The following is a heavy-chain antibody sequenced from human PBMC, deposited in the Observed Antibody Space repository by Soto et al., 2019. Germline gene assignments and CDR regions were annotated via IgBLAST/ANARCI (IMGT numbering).Heavy chain of an antibody. J-gene: IGHJ1*01. CDR3: ARDSPRYCSGGSCYRAEYFQH. CDR1: GGTFSSYA. Sequence: SVKVSCKASGGTFSSYAISWVRQAPGQGLEWMGGIIPIFGTANYAQKFQGRVTITADESTSTAYMELSSLRSEDTAVYYCARDSPRYCSGGSCYRAEYFQHWGQGTLVTVSS. V-gene: IGHV1-69*13. D-gene: IGHD2-15*01. CDR2: IIPIFGTA.